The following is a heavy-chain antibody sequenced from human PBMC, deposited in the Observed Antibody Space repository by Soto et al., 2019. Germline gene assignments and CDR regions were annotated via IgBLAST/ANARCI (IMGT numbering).Heavy chain of an antibody. D-gene: IGHD2-8*02. Sequence: SETLSLTCAVYGWAFKGYYWGWVRPPPGTGLEWIGEINHSGSTNYNPSLKSRVTISVDTSKNQFSLKLTSVTAADTAVYYCARDKITGLFDYWGQGTLVTVSS. V-gene: IGHV4-34*01. CDR2: INHSGST. CDR3: ARDKITGLFDY. J-gene: IGHJ4*02. CDR1: GWAFKGYY.